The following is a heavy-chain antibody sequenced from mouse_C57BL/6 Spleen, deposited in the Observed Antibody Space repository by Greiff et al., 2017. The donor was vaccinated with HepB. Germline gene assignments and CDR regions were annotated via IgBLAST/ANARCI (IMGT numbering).Heavy chain of an antibody. CDR2: IDPSDSET. CDR3: ARPPDGTGGLAY. V-gene: IGHV1-52*01. J-gene: IGHJ3*01. D-gene: IGHD2-1*01. CDR1: GYTFTSYW. Sequence: QVQLQQSGAELVRPGSSVKLSCKASGYTFTSYWMHWVKQRPIQGLEWIGNIDPSDSETHYNQKFKDKATLTVDNSSSTAYMQLSSLTSADSAVYNCARPPDGTGGLAYWGQGPLVTVSA.